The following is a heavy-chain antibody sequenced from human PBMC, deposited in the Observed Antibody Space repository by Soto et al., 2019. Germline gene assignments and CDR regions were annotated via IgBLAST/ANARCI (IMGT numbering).Heavy chain of an antibody. CDR2: ISSSSSYI. Sequence: GGSLRLSCAASGFTFSSYSMNWVHQAPGKGLEWVSSISSSSSYIYYADSVKGRFTISRDNAKNSLYLQMNSLRAEDTAVYYCARVRVSMVRGVPDAFDIWGQGTMVTVSS. CDR3: ARVRVSMVRGVPDAFDI. CDR1: GFTFSSYS. D-gene: IGHD3-10*01. V-gene: IGHV3-21*01. J-gene: IGHJ3*02.